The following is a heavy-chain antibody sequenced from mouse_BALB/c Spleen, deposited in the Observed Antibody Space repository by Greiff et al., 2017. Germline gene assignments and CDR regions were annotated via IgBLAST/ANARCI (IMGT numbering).Heavy chain of an antibody. J-gene: IGHJ4*01. CDR1: GYTFTDYV. CDR3: ARYGNAMDY. V-gene: IGHV1-77*01. CDR2: IYPGSGST. Sequence: VKLQESGPELVKPGASVKMSCKASGYTFTDYVISWVKQRTGQGLEWIGEIYPGSGSTYYNEKFKGKATLTADKSSNTAYMQLSSLTSEDSAVYFCARYGNAMDYWGQGTSVTVSS. D-gene: IGHD2-1*01.